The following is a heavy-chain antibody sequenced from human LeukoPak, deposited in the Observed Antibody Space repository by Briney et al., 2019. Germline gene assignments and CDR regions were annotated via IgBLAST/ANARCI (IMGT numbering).Heavy chain of an antibody. J-gene: IGHJ5*02. Sequence: PGGSLRLSCAASGFTFSSYWMSWVRQAPGKGLEWVANIKQDGSERYYVDSVKGRFTISRDNAKNSLYLQMNSLRAEDTAVYYCARLRGSNWFDPWGQGTLVTVSS. V-gene: IGHV3-7*01. D-gene: IGHD1-26*01. CDR1: GFTFSSYW. CDR3: ARLRGSNWFDP. CDR2: IKQDGSER.